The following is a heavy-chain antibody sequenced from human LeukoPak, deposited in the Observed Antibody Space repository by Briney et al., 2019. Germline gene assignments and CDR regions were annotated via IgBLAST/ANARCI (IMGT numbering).Heavy chain of an antibody. CDR2: INSGSSTI. J-gene: IGHJ4*02. V-gene: IGHV3-48*02. CDR3: ARTRSKVGTPTFDY. CDR1: GFTFSDYS. D-gene: IGHD4-23*01. Sequence: PGGSLRLFCAASGFTFSDYSMNWVRQAPGKGLEWVSYINSGSSTIYYVDSVEGRFTISRDNAKNSLYLQMNSLRDEDTAVYHCARTRSKVGTPTFDYWGQGTLVTVSS.